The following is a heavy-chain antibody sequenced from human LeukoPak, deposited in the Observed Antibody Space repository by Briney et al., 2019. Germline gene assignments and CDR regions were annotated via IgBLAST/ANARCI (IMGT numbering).Heavy chain of an antibody. CDR1: RGTFSSYA. CDR3: ARDNSGSYSIFDY. D-gene: IGHD1-26*01. Sequence: ASVNVSCKASRGTFSSYAISWVRQAPGQGLEWMGGIIPIFGTANYAQKFPGRVTITTDESTSTAYMELSSLRSEDTAVYYCARDNSGSYSIFDYWGQGTLVTVSS. J-gene: IGHJ4*02. CDR2: IIPIFGTA. V-gene: IGHV1-69*05.